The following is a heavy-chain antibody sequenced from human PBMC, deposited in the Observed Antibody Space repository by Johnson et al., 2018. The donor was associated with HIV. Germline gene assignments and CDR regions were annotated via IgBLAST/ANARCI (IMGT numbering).Heavy chain of an antibody. J-gene: IGHJ3*02. CDR1: GFSFSTYA. Sequence: VQLVESGGGLVQPGGSLRLSCAASGFSFSTYAMHWVRQAPGKGLEWVAVMSYDGTNKYYADSVKGRFTISRDNSKNTLYLQMNSLRAEDTAVYYCAKAPLSGYEDAFDIWGQGTMVTVSS. CDR2: MSYDGTNK. V-gene: IGHV3-30*04. CDR3: AKAPLSGYEDAFDI. D-gene: IGHD3-22*01.